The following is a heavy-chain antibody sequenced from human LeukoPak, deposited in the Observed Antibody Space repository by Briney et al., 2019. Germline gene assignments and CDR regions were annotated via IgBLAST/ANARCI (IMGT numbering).Heavy chain of an antibody. D-gene: IGHD3-10*01. CDR3: ARDLSYSASGTYYAAWFGP. V-gene: IGHV3-74*01. CDR2: INTDGSST. CDR1: GFTFSNYW. J-gene: IGHJ5*02. Sequence: GGSLRLSCAASGFTFSNYWIHWVRQVPGKGLVWVSRINTDGSSTSYAESVKGRFSISRDNAKNTVYLQMNSLRADDTAVYFCARDLSYSASGTYYAAWFGPWGQGTLVTVSS.